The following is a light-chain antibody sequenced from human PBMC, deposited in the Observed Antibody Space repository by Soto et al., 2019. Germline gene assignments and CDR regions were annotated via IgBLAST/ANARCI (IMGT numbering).Light chain of an antibody. CDR1: QSITSW. CDR2: KAS. J-gene: IGKJ1*01. CDR3: QHYNSYPWT. Sequence: DIQMTQSPSTLSASVGDRVTITCRASQSITSWLAWYQQKPGKAPKLLIHKASSLESGVPSRFSGSGSGTEFTLTISSLQPDDFETYYCQHYNSYPWTFGQGTKVEIK. V-gene: IGKV1-5*03.